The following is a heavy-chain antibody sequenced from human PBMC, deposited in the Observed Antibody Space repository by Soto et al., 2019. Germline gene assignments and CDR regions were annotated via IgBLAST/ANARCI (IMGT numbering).Heavy chain of an antibody. D-gene: IGHD2-8*01. CDR2: IIPIFGTA. J-gene: IGHJ6*02. CDR1: GVTFSSYA. V-gene: IGHV1-69*12. Sequence: QVQLVQCGAEVKKPGSSVKVSCKASGVTFSSYAISWVRQAPGQGLEWMGGIIPIFGTADYAQKFQGRATITADESTSTAYMELSSLRSEDTVVYYCACTVSNYYYYGMDVWGQGTTVTVSS. CDR3: ACTVSNYYYYGMDV.